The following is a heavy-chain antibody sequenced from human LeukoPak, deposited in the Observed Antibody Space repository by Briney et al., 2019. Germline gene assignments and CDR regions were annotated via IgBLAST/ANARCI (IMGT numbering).Heavy chain of an antibody. CDR2: IYHSGST. J-gene: IGHJ5*02. CDR1: GYSISSGYY. V-gene: IGHV4-38-2*01. CDR3: ARVWFGESYPFDP. D-gene: IGHD3-10*01. Sequence: PSETLSLTCAVSGYSISSGYYWGWIRQPPGKGLEWIGSIYHSGSTYYNPSLKSRVTISVDTSKNPLSLKLSSVTAADTAVYYCARVWFGESYPFDPWGQGTLVTVSS.